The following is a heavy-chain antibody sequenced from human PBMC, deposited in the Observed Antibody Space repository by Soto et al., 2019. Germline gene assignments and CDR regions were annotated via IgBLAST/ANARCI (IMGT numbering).Heavy chain of an antibody. CDR3: ARREIQGPIDY. V-gene: IGHV4-28*01. Sequence: QXXESGPGLVKPSDTLXLTCAVSGYSXXSSNWWGWIRQPPGKGLEWIGYIYYSGTTYYNPSLKRRVTMSVDTSKNQFSLKLTSVTAVDTAVYYCARREIQGPIDYWGQGTLVTVSS. D-gene: IGHD1-26*01. CDR1: GYSXXSSNW. CDR2: IYYSGTT. J-gene: IGHJ4*02.